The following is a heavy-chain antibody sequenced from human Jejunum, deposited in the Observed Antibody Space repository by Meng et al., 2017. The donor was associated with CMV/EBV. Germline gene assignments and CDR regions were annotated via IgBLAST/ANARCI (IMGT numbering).Heavy chain of an antibody. V-gene: IGHV3-23*01. Sequence: EVQLLGSGGGLVPPGGSLRLSVAASGFTFNDMSWVRQAPGKGLEWVSAISATGRSTYYADSVKGRFTISRDNSKNTLFLQVSSLRAEDTAIYYCAKDDRGVQSNWGQGTLVTVSS. CDR1: GFTFND. D-gene: IGHD3-22*01. CDR3: AKDDRGVQSN. J-gene: IGHJ4*02. CDR2: ISATGRST.